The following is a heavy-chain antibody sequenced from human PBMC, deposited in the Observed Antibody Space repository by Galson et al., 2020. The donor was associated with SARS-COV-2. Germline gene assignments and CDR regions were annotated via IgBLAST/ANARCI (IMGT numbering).Heavy chain of an antibody. CDR2: ISHSGST. CDR3: ARGGSRPIMALDYYYFYRDV. Sequence: SETLSLTCAVYGGSFSDYSWNWVRQPPGKGLEWIGEISHSGSTNYSPSLKGRVFMSVDTSKNQFSLKLSSVTAADTAVYYCARGGSRPIMALDYYYFYRDVWGKGTTVTVSS. J-gene: IGHJ6*03. CDR1: GGSFSDYS. V-gene: IGHV4-34*01. D-gene: IGHD3-10*01.